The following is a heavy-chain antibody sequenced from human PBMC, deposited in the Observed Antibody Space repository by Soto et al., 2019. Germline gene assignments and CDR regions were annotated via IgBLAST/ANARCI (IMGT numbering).Heavy chain of an antibody. J-gene: IGHJ6*02. CDR3: ASSYSNYALIDYYYYGMDV. D-gene: IGHD4-4*01. CDR1: GYTFTSYA. V-gene: IGHV1-3*01. Sequence: QVQLVQSGAEVKKPGASVKVSCKASGYTFTSYAMDWVRQAPGQRLEWMGWINAGNGNTKYSQTFQGRVTITRDTSARTAYIELSSLGSEDTAVYYCASSYSNYALIDYYYYGMDVWGQGTTVTVSS. CDR2: INAGNGNT.